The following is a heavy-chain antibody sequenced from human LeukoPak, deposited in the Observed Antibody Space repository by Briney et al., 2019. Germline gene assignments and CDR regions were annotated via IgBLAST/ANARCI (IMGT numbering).Heavy chain of an antibody. J-gene: IGHJ6*03. CDR3: AKGGDQFRGYLDA. CDR1: GFMFSRLG. Sequence: PGGSLRLSCAASGFMFSRLGMQWVRQAPGEGREGVAMIWHDGSVEEYADSVKGRFTISRDNSQNTLYLQMNSLRDDDTAVYYCAKGGDQFRGYLDAWGKGTTVTVSS. V-gene: IGHV3-33*06. D-gene: IGHD2-21*02. CDR2: IWHDGSVE.